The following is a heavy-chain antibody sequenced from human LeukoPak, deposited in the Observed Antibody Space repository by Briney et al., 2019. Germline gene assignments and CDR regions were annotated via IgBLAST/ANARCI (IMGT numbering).Heavy chain of an antibody. CDR2: IDHSGST. D-gene: IGHD6-19*01. V-gene: IGHV4-34*01. J-gene: IGHJ3*02. CDR3: ARGGAVNGFDI. CDR1: GGTFSNFF. Sequence: PSETLSLTRGVSGGTFSNFFWNWIRQTPGKGLEWIGQIDHSGSTGYNSSLKSRVTISVDTSKTHFSLNLTSVTAADTAVYYCARGGAVNGFDIWGQGTRVTVSS.